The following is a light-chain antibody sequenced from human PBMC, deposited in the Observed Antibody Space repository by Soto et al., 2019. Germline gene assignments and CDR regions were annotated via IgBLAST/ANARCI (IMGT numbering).Light chain of an antibody. V-gene: IGKV3-20*01. J-gene: IGKJ3*01. CDR3: QLYDSSPSFT. CDR2: GAS. Sequence: EIVLTQSPGTLSLSPGERATLSCRASQSVKSTYLAWYQQKPGQAPRLLIYGASSRATGIPDRFSGSGSGTDFTLTISRLEPEDFAVCYCQLYDSSPSFTFGPGTKVEIK. CDR1: QSVKSTY.